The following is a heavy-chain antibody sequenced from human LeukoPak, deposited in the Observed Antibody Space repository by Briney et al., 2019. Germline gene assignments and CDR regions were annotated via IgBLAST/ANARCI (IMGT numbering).Heavy chain of an antibody. CDR3: ARDQGLTAPPPYGLDV. CDR1: GGTFSSSA. D-gene: IGHD5-18*01. V-gene: IGHV1-69*04. CDR2: IIPVLNIT. Sequence: SVKVSCKTSGGTFSSSAITWVRQAPGQGLGWMGRIIPVLNITTYAQKFQGSVTITADTSTSTAYMELSSLRSEETAVYYCARDQGLTAPPPYGLDVWGQGTTVIVSS. J-gene: IGHJ6*02.